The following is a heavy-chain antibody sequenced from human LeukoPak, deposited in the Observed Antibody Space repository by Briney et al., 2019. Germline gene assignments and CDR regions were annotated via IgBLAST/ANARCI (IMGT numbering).Heavy chain of an antibody. CDR1: GYTFTSYG. D-gene: IGHD2-15*01. CDR3: ARGGGSRFRGRDSDDYFDY. J-gene: IGHJ4*02. Sequence: ASVKVSCKASGYTFTSYGISWVRQAPGQGLEWMGWISTYNGNTNYAQNLQGRITMTTDTSTTTAYMELRSLRSDDTAVYYCARGGGSRFRGRDSDDYFDYWGQGTLVTVSS. V-gene: IGHV1-18*01. CDR2: ISTYNGNT.